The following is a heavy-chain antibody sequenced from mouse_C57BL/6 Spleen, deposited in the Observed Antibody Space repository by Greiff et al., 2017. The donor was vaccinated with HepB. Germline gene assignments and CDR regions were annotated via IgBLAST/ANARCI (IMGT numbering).Heavy chain of an antibody. CDR1: GYTFTSYG. CDR2: IDPRSGNT. CDR3: ARQNDGYPYYFDY. Sequence: VQLQQSGAELARPGASVKLSCKASGYTFTSYGISWVKQRTGQGLEWIGEIDPRSGNTYYNEKFKGKATLTADKSSSTAYMQLSSLTSEDSAVYCCARQNDGYPYYFDYWGQGTTLTVSS. D-gene: IGHD2-3*01. V-gene: IGHV1-81*01. J-gene: IGHJ2*01.